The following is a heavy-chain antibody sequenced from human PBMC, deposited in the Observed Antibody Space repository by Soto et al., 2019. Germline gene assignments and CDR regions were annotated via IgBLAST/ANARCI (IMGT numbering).Heavy chain of an antibody. CDR3: ARVCCYGRLEY. V-gene: IGHV4-61*08. CDR1: GGSVNTVGSF. J-gene: IGHJ4*02. CDR2: ISYSGSA. D-gene: IGHD2-15*01. Sequence: QVQLQESGPGLVKPSETLSLTCAVSGGSVNTVGSFWTWIGRPPERGLELLGQISYSGSALYNSSLRGRVAILLDSSANQFSLSLSSVTTADTAVYYCARVCCYGRLEYWGQGTPVIVSS.